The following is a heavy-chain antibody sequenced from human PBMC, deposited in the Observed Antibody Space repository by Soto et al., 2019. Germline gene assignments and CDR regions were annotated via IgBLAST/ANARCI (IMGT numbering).Heavy chain of an antibody. J-gene: IGHJ1*01. Sequence: PGGSLRLSCSASGFTFSIYAMHWVRQAPGKGLEWVSSIDRSSGYIYYADSLQGRFTVSRANAKNSLYLQMNSLRAEDTAVYYCARGLLVGSTVEYFQHWGQGSLVTVSS. V-gene: IGHV3-21*01. CDR2: IDRSSGYI. D-gene: IGHD1-26*01. CDR1: GFTFSIYA. CDR3: ARGLLVGSTVEYFQH.